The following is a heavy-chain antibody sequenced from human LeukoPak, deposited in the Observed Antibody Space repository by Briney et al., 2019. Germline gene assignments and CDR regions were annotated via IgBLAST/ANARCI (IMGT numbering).Heavy chain of an antibody. Sequence: ASVKLSCKASGYTFTSYDINWVRQSSGQRVEGLRWMSPDSGYTGYAQTFQGRVPLPRNTPVSTAFMELSSLRSEDTAVYYCEIYTGYDSFWGQGPLDTVST. D-gene: IGHD5-12*01. J-gene: IGHJ4*02. CDR2: MSPDSGYT. CDR1: GYTFTSYD. CDR3: EIYTGYDSF. V-gene: IGHV1-8*01.